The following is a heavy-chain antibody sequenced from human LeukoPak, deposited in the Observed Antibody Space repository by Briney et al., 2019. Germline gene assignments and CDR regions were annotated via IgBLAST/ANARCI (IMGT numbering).Heavy chain of an antibody. D-gene: IGHD3-3*01. CDR1: GFTFSSYG. V-gene: IGHV3-30*02. CDR2: IRYDGSNK. Sequence: PGGSLRLSCAASGFTFSSYGMHWVRQAPGKGLEWVAFIRYDGSNKYYADSVKGRFTISRDNSKNTLYLQMNSLRAEDTAVYYCAKGGITIFGVVTQGAFDIWGQGTMVTVSS. J-gene: IGHJ3*02. CDR3: AKGGITIFGVVTQGAFDI.